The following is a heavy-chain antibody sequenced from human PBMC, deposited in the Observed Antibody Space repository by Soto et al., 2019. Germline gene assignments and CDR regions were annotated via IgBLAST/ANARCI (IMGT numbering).Heavy chain of an antibody. CDR2: INHSGST. Sequence: SETLSLTCAVYGGSFSGYYWSWIRQPPGKGLEWIGEINHSGSTNYNPPLKSRVTISVDTSKNQFSLKLSSVTAADTAVYYCARNYYDSSGYYRDWGQGTLVTVSS. D-gene: IGHD3-22*01. J-gene: IGHJ4*02. V-gene: IGHV4-34*01. CDR3: ARNYYDSSGYYRD. CDR1: GGSFSGYY.